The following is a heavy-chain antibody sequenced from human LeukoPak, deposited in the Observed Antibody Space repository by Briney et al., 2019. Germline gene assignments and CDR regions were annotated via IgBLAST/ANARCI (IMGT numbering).Heavy chain of an antibody. CDR3: AKRAGLYYYNDRGYYDY. D-gene: IGHD3-22*01. V-gene: IGHV3-23*01. J-gene: IGHJ4*02. CDR1: GFTFSSFD. CDR2: ISDSGRST. Sequence: PGGSLRLSCAASGFTFSSFDMNWVRRAPGKGLEWVSAISDSGRSTYYTDSVKGRFTISRDNSKNTLYLQMTSLRAEDTAVYYCAKRAGLYYYNDRGYYDYWGQGILVTVSS.